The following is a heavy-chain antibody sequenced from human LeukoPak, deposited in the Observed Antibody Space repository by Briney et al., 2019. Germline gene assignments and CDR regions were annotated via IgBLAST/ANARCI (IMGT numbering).Heavy chain of an antibody. V-gene: IGHV3-21*01. CDR3: ARGGQWLVPGAFDI. J-gene: IGHJ3*02. CDR2: ISSSSSYI. D-gene: IGHD5-12*01. CDR1: GFTFSSYS. Sequence: GGSLRLSCAASGFTFSSYSINWVRQAPGKGLEWVSSISSSSSYIYYADSVKGRFTISRDNAKNSLYLQMNSLRAEDTAVYYCARGGQWLVPGAFDIWGQGTMVTVSS.